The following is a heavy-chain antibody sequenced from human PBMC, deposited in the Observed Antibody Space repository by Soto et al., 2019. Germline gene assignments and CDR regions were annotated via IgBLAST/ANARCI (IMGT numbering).Heavy chain of an antibody. D-gene: IGHD6-19*01. CDR1: GFSCSSYS. CDR3: GGPYRSGYRLLGY. Sequence: GGSLRLSCAASGFSCSSYSVYWVRQAPGKGLEWVSSISSTSSFIFYADSVKGRFTISRDNAESSLFLQMSSLRAEDTAVYYCGGPYRSGYRLLGYWGQGT. V-gene: IGHV3-21*01. J-gene: IGHJ1*01. CDR2: ISSTSSFI.